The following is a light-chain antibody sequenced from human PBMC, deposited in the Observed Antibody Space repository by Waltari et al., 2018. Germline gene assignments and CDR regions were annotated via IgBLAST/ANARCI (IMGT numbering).Light chain of an antibody. J-gene: IGKJ1*01. V-gene: IGKV1-39*01. CDR1: QSISNY. CDR2: AAS. CDR3: QQSYSQTRT. Sequence: DIQMTQSPSSLSASVGDRVTITCQASQSISNYLSWYQQKPGRAPKLLMYAASSLGSGVPSRFSGSGSGGDFTLIISSLQPEDFATYACQQSYSQTRTFGQGTKVEIK.